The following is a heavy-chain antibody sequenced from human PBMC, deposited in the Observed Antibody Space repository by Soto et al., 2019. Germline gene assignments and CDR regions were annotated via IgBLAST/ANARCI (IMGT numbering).Heavy chain of an antibody. CDR3: ARTIAADRPFDP. V-gene: IGHV1-69*02. D-gene: IGHD6-13*01. Sequence: QVQLVQSGAEVKKPGSSVKVSCKASGGTFSSYTISWWRKPPGQGLEWMGRIIPILGIANYAQKFQGRVTITADKSTSTAYMELSSLRSEDTAVYYCARTIAADRPFDPWGQGTLVTVSS. J-gene: IGHJ5*02. CDR1: GGTFSSYT. CDR2: IIPILGIA.